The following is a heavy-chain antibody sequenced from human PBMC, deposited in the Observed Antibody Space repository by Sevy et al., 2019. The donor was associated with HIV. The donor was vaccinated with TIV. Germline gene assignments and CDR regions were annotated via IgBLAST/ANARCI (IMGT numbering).Heavy chain of an antibody. D-gene: IGHD4-17*01. CDR1: GFTFSTYS. V-gene: IGHV3-33*01. CDR2: IWFDGSNR. CDR3: ARDLEFYDYGDYGPAFMPDY. Sequence: SLRLACAASGFTFSTYSMHWVRQAPGKELEWVELIWFDGSNRYYADSVKGRFTISREIAKNTLHLQMNSLRAEDTAVYYSARDLEFYDYGDYGPAFMPDYWGQGTLVTVSS. J-gene: IGHJ4*02.